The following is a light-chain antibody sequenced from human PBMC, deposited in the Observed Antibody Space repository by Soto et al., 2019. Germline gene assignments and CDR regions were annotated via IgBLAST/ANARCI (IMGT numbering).Light chain of an antibody. CDR1: QSVTGNY. J-gene: IGKJ4*01. CDR2: EAD. V-gene: IGKV3-20*01. Sequence: EIVLTQSPGTLSLSPGERATLSCRASQSVTGNYVAWHQQKPGQAPRLLIYEADTRATGISDRFSAGGSGTDFTLTTSRLDPEHFALYYCQPYGSPPHTFGGGTQVEIK. CDR3: QPYGSPPHT.